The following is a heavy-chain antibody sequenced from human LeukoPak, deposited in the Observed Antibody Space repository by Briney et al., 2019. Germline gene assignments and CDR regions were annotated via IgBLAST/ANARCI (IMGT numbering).Heavy chain of an antibody. CDR1: GFTVSSNY. J-gene: IGHJ4*02. CDR2: IYSGGST. Sequence: GGSLRLSCAASGFTVSSNYMSWVRQAPGKGLEWVSVIYSGGSTYYADSVKGRFTISRDNSKNTLYLQMNSLRAEDTAVYYCAREPFIRSGFDYWGQGTLVTVSS. V-gene: IGHV3-66*02. CDR3: AREPFIRSGFDY. D-gene: IGHD2-15*01.